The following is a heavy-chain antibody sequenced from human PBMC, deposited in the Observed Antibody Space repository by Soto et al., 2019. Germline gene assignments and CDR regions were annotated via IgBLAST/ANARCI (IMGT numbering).Heavy chain of an antibody. CDR2: IKSKTDGGTT. Sequence: SVSNAWMNWVRQTPGKGLEWVGRIKSKTDGGTTDYAAPVKGRFTISRDDSKNTLYLQMNSLKTEDTAVYYCTTDQAWRTYYYCSGSQAFDIWGQGTMVTVSS. CDR1: SVSNAW. CDR3: TTDQAWRTYYYCSGSQAFDI. V-gene: IGHV3-15*07. D-gene: IGHD3-10*01. J-gene: IGHJ3*02.